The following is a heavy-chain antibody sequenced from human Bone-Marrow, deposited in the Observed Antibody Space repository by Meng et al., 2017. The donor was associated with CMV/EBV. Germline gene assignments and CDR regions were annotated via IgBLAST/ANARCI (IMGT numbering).Heavy chain of an antibody. D-gene: IGHD3-22*01. CDR1: GYTFNGYY. Sequence: VQPVQSGERVTEPGDSVHVSCNDSGYTFNGYYMHWVRQAPGQGLEWMGWINPNSGGTNYAQKFQGRVTMTRDTSISTAYMELSRLRSDDTAVYYCARGYDSSGYQDYWGQGALVTVSS. J-gene: IGHJ4*02. CDR3: ARGYDSSGYQDY. CDR2: INPNSGGT. V-gene: IGHV1-2*02.